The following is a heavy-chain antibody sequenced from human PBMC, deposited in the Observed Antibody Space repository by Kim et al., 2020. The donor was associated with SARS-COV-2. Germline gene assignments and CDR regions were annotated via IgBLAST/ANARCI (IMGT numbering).Heavy chain of an antibody. CDR1: GFTVSSSY. CDR3: TRDSGYRSTWPGI. CDR2: IYDNGNT. J-gene: IGHJ4*02. D-gene: IGHD2-2*01. V-gene: IGHV3-53*04. Sequence: GGSLRLSCAASGFTVSSSYMSWVRQAPGKGLEWVSVIYDNGNTYYADSVKGRFTISRQNSENTVDLQMNSVRPEDTAVYYCTRDSGYRSTWPGIWGPGT.